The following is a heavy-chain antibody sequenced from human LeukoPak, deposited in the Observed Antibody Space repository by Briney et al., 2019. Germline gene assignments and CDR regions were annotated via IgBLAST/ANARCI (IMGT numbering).Heavy chain of an antibody. CDR2: IYYSGIT. CDR3: ARHKQWLLDY. J-gene: IGHJ4*02. CDR1: GGSISSYY. D-gene: IGHD6-19*01. V-gene: IGHV4-59*01. Sequence: SETLSLTCTVSGGSISSYYWNWIRQSPGKGLEWIGYIYYSGITNYNPSLKSRVTISVDTSKNQFSLKLSSVTAADTAVYYCARHKQWLLDYWGQGTLVTVSS.